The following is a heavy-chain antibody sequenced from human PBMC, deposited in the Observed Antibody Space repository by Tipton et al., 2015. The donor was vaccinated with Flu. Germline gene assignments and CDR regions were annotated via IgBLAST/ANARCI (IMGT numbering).Heavy chain of an antibody. V-gene: IGHV4-31*03. CDR3: ARGDYGDYDHEADGFDI. D-gene: IGHD4-17*01. Sequence: TLSLTCTVSGGSVSSDVYSWSWIRHLPGKGLEWIGYSFSSGNTYYNPSLRSRVIISLYTSQNLFSLSLSSVTAADTAMYYCARGDYGDYDHEADGFDIWGQGTLVTVSA. CDR1: GGSVSSDVYS. CDR2: SFSSGNT. J-gene: IGHJ3*02.